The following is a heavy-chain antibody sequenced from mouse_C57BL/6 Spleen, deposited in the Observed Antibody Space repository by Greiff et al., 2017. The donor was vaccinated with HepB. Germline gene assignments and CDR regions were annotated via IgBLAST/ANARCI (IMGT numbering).Heavy chain of an antibody. CDR1: GYTFTSYW. Sequence: QVQLQQPGAELVKPGASVKMSCKASGYTFTSYWITWVKQRPGQGLEWIGDIYPGSGSTNYNEKFKSKATLTVDTSSSTAYMQLSSLTSEDSAVYYCARWDYDYLYYAMDYWGQGTSVTVSS. CDR2: IYPGSGST. J-gene: IGHJ4*01. D-gene: IGHD2-4*01. V-gene: IGHV1-55*01. CDR3: ARWDYDYLYYAMDY.